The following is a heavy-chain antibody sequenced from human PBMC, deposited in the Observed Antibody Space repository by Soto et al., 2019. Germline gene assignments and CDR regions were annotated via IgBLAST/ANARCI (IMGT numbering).Heavy chain of an antibody. CDR1: GFTFSSYG. V-gene: IGHV3-30*18. J-gene: IGHJ4*02. Sequence: QVRLVESGGGVVQPGRSLRLSCAASGFTFSSYGMHWVRQAPGKGLEWVAVISYDGSNKYYADSVKGRFTISRDNSKNTLYLQMNSLRAEDTAVYYCAKLFYDFWSGSPGRFDYWGQGTLVTVSS. CDR3: AKLFYDFWSGSPGRFDY. D-gene: IGHD3-3*01. CDR2: ISYDGSNK.